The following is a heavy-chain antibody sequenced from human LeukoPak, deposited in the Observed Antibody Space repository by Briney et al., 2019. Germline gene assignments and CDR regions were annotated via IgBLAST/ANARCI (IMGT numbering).Heavy chain of an antibody. Sequence: RASVKVSCKASGGTFSSYAISWVRQAPGHGLEWMGRIIPIFGIANYAQKFQGRVTITADKSTSTAYMELSSLRSEDTAVYYCARDLGMGCSGGSCYAPFDYWGQGTLVTVSS. D-gene: IGHD2-15*01. CDR3: ARDLGMGCSGGSCYAPFDY. V-gene: IGHV1-69*04. J-gene: IGHJ4*02. CDR1: GGTFSSYA. CDR2: IIPIFGIA.